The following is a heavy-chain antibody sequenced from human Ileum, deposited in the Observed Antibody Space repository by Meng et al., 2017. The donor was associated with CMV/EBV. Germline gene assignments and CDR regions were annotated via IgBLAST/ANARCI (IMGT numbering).Heavy chain of an antibody. Sequence: GGSLRLSCAASGFTFSRYGMHWVRQTPGKGLEWVAFVWYDGSNEYYANSVKGRFTISRDNSKNTLYLQMNSLRAEYTAVYYCAKAIVVVPVAMGRWFDPWGQGTLVTVSS. CDR1: GFTFSRYG. J-gene: IGHJ5*02. D-gene: IGHD2-2*01. CDR3: AKAIVVVPVAMGRWFDP. V-gene: IGHV3-30*02. CDR2: VWYDGSNE.